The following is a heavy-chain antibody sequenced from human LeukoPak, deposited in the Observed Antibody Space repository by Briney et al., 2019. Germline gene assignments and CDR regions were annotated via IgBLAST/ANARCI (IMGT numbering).Heavy chain of an antibody. Sequence: GESLRLSCAASGFTVSSNHMSWVRQAPGKGLEWVSVIYGGGTIYYADSVKGSFTISRDNSKNTVYLEMNSLRAEDTAVYYCARDGEIHYYDYWGQGTLVTVSA. J-gene: IGHJ4*02. CDR3: ARDGEIHYYDY. V-gene: IGHV3-66*01. D-gene: IGHD7-27*01. CDR1: GFTVSSNH. CDR2: IYGGGTI.